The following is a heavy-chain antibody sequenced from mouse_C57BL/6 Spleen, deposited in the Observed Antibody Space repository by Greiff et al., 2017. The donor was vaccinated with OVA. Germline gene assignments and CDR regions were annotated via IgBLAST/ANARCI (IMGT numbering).Heavy chain of an antibody. V-gene: IGHV1-64*01. CDR3: EREGIYYYYDPFDY. Sequence: QVQLQQPGAELVKPGASVKLSCKASGYTFTSYWMPWVKQRPGQGLEWIGMIHPNSGSTNYNEKFKSKATLTVDKSSSTAYMQLSSLTSEDSAVDYCEREGIYYYYDPFDYWGQGTTLTVSS. CDR2: IHPNSGST. J-gene: IGHJ2*01. D-gene: IGHD2-4*01. CDR1: GYTFTSYW.